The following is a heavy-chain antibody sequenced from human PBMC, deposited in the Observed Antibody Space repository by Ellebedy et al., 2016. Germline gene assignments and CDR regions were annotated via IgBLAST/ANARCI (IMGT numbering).Heavy chain of an antibody. CDR3: TRYDRLMTPGLDV. Sequence: GESLKISCAASGFTFSNYWMHWVRQVPGERLVWVSRISDDGSITNYADSVEGRFIISRDSAKNTLYLQMNSLRVEDTAVYYCTRYDRLMTPGLDVWGQGTTVTVSS. CDR2: ISDDGSIT. CDR1: GFTFSNYW. J-gene: IGHJ6*02. V-gene: IGHV3-74*01. D-gene: IGHD4-17*01.